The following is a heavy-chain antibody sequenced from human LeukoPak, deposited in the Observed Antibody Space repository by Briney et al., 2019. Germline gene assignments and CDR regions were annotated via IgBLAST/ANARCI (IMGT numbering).Heavy chain of an antibody. V-gene: IGHV3-23*01. Sequence: PGGSLRLSCAASGFTFSSYAMSWVRQAPGKGLEWVSAISGSGGSTYYADSVKGRFTISRDNSKNMLYLQMNSLRAEDTAVYYCAKDLLPYCSGGSCSSFDYWGQGTLVTVSS. CDR3: AKDLLPYCSGGSCSSFDY. D-gene: IGHD2-15*01. CDR1: GFTFSSYA. J-gene: IGHJ4*02. CDR2: ISGSGGST.